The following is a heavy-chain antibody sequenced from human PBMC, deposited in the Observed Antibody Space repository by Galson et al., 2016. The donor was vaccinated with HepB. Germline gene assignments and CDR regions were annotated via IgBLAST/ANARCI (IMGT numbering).Heavy chain of an antibody. D-gene: IGHD2-15*01. CDR1: GGSISSFY. CDR3: ARSLVVVAASSAFDI. CDR2: IYTNGIT. V-gene: IGHV4-4*07. Sequence: SETLSLTCTVSGGSISSFYWSWIRQPAGKGLEWIGRIYTNGITSYNPSLKSRLTMSVDTSKNQFSLKLSSVTAADTAVYYCARSLVVVAASSAFDIWGQGTMVTVSS. J-gene: IGHJ3*02.